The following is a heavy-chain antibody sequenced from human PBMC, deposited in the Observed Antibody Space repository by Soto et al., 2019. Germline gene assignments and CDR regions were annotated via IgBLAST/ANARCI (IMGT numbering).Heavy chain of an antibody. D-gene: IGHD6-13*01. V-gene: IGHV3-48*02. J-gene: IGHJ4*02. Sequence: EAQLVESGGGLVQPGGSLRLSYAASGFTFNIYSMNWVRQAPGKGLEWVSYISSSGSNIYYADSVKGRFTISRDNAKNSLYLQMNSLRDEDTAVYYCARGPLQQLELWGQGTLVTVSS. CDR2: ISSSGSNI. CDR3: ARGPLQQLEL. CDR1: GFTFNIYS.